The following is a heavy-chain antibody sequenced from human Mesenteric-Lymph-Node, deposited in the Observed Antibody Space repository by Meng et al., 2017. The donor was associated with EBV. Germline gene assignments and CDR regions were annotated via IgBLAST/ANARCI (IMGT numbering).Heavy chain of an antibody. D-gene: IGHD3-22*01. Sequence: EVQLLEAGGGLVQPGGSLRLSCSTSGFTFSSYVMSWVRQAPGKGLEWVSSISGSDVRTYYADSVKGRFTISRDNSKNTLYLQMNSLRAEDTAVYYCAKDRALRGYYDSSGYYFDYWGQGALVTVSS. CDR1: GFTFSSYV. CDR2: ISGSDVRT. J-gene: IGHJ4*02. V-gene: IGHV3-23*01. CDR3: AKDRALRGYYDSSGYYFDY.